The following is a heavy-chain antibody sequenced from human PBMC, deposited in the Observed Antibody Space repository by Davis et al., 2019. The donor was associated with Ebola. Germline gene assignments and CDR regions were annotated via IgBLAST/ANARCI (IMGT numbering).Heavy chain of an antibody. Sequence: MPSETLSLTCTVSGGSISSGGYYWSWIRQHPGKGLEWIGYIYYSGSTYYNPSLKSRVTISVDTSKNQFSLKLTSVTASDTAVYHCARRRRLTDNWFDPWGQGIRVTVSS. CDR3: ARRRRLTDNWFDP. J-gene: IGHJ5*02. D-gene: IGHD2-21*02. CDR2: IYYSGST. V-gene: IGHV4-31*03. CDR1: GGSISSGGYY.